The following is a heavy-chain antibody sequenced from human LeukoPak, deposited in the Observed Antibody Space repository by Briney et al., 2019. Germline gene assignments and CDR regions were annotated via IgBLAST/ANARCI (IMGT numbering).Heavy chain of an antibody. CDR2: ISSSGSTI. D-gene: IGHD3-10*01. Sequence: SGGSLRLSCAVSGFTFSDYYMSWIRQAPGKGLEWVSYISSSGSTIYYADSVKGRFTISRDNAKNSLYLRMNSLRAEDTAVYYCARDTPLTMVRGVTYYYYMDVWGKGTTVTVSS. CDR3: ARDTPLTMVRGVTYYYYMDV. V-gene: IGHV3-11*04. CDR1: GFTFSDYY. J-gene: IGHJ6*03.